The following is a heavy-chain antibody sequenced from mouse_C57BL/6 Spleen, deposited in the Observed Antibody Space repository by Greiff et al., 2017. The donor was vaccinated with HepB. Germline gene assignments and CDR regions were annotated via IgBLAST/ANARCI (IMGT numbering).Heavy chain of an antibody. V-gene: IGHV5-16*01. CDR2: INYDGSST. CDR3: ARDPLYYGSRYWYFDV. J-gene: IGHJ1*03. D-gene: IGHD1-1*01. CDR1: GFTFSDYY. Sequence: KVVESEGGLVQPGSSMKIACTASGFTFSDYYMAWVRQVPEKGLEWVANINYDGSSTYYLDSLKSRFIISRDNAKNILYLQMSSLKSEDTATYYCARDPLYYGSRYWYFDVWCTGTTVTVSS.